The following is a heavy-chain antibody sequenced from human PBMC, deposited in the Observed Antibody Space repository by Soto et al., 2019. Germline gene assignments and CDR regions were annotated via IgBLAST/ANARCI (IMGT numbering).Heavy chain of an antibody. Sequence: PVESLKISCTGSRYSFTSYWIGWVRQMSGKGLELMGIIYPGDSDTRYSPSFQGQVTISADKSISTAYLQWSSLQASDSAVYYCARQAVYSSGWTSWGQGTLVTVSS. CDR3: ARQAVYSSGWTS. J-gene: IGHJ5*02. V-gene: IGHV5-51*01. CDR2: IYPGDSDT. D-gene: IGHD6-25*01. CDR1: RYSFTSYW.